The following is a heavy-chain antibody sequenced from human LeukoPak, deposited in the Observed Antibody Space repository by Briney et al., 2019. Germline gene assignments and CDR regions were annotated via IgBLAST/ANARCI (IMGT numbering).Heavy chain of an antibody. V-gene: IGHV4-59*01. CDR2: IYYSGST. J-gene: IGHJ6*02. Sequence: PSGTLSLTCTVSGGSISSYYWSWIRQPPGKGLEWIGYIYYSGSTNYNPSLKSRVTISVDTSKNQFSLNLSSVTAADTAVYYCARDQGYGMDVWGQGTTVTVSS. CDR1: GGSISSYY. CDR3: ARDQGYGMDV.